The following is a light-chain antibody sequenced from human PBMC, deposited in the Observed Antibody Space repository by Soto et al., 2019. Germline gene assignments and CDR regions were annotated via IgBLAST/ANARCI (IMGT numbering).Light chain of an antibody. V-gene: IGKV3-15*01. CDR3: QQHDKLPPA. CDR1: QSVRSTY. Sequence: EIVMTQSPVTLSVSPGERATLSCRSSQSVRSTYLAWYQQKPGQAPRLLIFGVSNRAAGIPARFSGSGAGTNFSLTISSLQSEDFAVYYCQQHDKLPPAFGQGTKVDI. CDR2: GVS. J-gene: IGKJ1*01.